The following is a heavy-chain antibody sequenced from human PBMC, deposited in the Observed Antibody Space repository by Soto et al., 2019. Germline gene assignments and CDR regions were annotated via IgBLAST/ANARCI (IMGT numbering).Heavy chain of an antibody. D-gene: IGHD4-17*01. V-gene: IGHV4-4*02. CDR2: IYHSGST. J-gene: IGHJ3*02. CDR1: GGSISSSNW. CDR3: ARMPLGDYGDITDAFDI. Sequence: QVQLQESGPGLVKPSGTLSLTCAVSGGSISSSNWWSWVRQPPGKGLEWIGEIYHSGSTNYNPSLKSRVTISVDKSKNQFSLKLSSVTAADTAVYYWARMPLGDYGDITDAFDIWGQGTMVTVSS.